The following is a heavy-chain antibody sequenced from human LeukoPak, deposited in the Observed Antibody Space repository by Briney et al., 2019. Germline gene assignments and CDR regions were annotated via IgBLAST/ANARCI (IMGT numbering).Heavy chain of an antibody. CDR2: ISAYNGNT. V-gene: IGHV1-18*01. CDR3: ARDRAFMVVAATNLFDY. D-gene: IGHD2-15*01. J-gene: IGHJ4*02. CDR1: GYTFTSYG. Sequence: ASVKVSCKASGYTFTSYGISWVRQAPGQGLEWMGWISAYNGNTNYAQKLQGRVTMTTDTSTSTAYMELRSLRSDDTAVYYCARDRAFMVVAATNLFDYWGQGTLVTVSS.